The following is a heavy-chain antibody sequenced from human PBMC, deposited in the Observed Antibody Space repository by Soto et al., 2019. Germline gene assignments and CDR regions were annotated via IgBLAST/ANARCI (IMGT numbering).Heavy chain of an antibody. J-gene: IGHJ3*02. V-gene: IGHV3-74*03. D-gene: IGHD6-19*01. CDR2: INSDGSST. CDR1: GFTFSSYW. CDR3: TRGHYSSGWLDAFDI. Sequence: EVQLVESGGGLVQPGGSLRLSCAASGFTFSSYWMHWVRQVPGKGLVWVSRINSDGSSTTYADSVKGRFTISRDNAKNTLYLQMNSLRVEDTAVYYCTRGHYSSGWLDAFDIWGQGTMVTVSS.